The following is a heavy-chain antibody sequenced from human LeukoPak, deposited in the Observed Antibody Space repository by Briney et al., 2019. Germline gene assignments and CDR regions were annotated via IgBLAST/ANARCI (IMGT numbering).Heavy chain of an antibody. Sequence: PGGSLRLSCAASGFTFSSYWMSWVRQAPGKGLEWVANIKQDGSEKYYVDSVKGRFTISRDNAKNSLYLQMSSLRAEDTAVYYCASSHPYCSGGSCYVDAFDIWGQGTMVTVSS. D-gene: IGHD2-15*01. CDR3: ASSHPYCSGGSCYVDAFDI. V-gene: IGHV3-7*01. CDR1: GFTFSSYW. J-gene: IGHJ3*02. CDR2: IKQDGSEK.